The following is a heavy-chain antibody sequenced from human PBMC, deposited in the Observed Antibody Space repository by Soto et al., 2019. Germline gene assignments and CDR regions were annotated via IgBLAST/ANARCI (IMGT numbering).Heavy chain of an antibody. D-gene: IGHD6-19*01. V-gene: IGHV1-69*13. J-gene: IGHJ6*02. CDR1: GYTFTSYA. Sequence: GASVKVSCKASGYTFTSYAMHWVRQAPGQRLEWMGGIIPIFGTANYAQKFQGRVTITADESTSTAYMELSSLRSEDTAVYYCARPRGGQWLNGMDVWGQGTTVTVSS. CDR3: ARPRGGQWLNGMDV. CDR2: IIPIFGTA.